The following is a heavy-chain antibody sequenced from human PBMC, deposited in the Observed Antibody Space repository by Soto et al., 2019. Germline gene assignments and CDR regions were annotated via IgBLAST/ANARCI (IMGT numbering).Heavy chain of an antibody. D-gene: IGHD3-16*02. CDR3: AIHFIYDYIWGSYRYDAFDI. CDR1: XXXXXSXX. V-gene: IGHV4-59*08. CDR2: IYYSGST. J-gene: IGHJ3*02. Sequence: XLTXTVSXXXXXSXXWSWIRXPPGKGLEWIGYIYYSGSTNYNPSLKSRVTISVDTSKNQFSLKLSSVTAADTAVYYCAIHFIYDYIWGSYRYDAFDIWGQGTMVTVSS.